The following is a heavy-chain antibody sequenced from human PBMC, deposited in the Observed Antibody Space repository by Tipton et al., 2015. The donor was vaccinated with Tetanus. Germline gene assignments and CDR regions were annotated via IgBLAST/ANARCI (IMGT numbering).Heavy chain of an antibody. J-gene: IGHJ5*02. V-gene: IGHV4-61*08. CDR1: GGSVRSGDYS. CDR2: TYIRGTT. Sequence: LRLSCTVSGGSVRSGDYSWNWIRQPPGKGLEWIGRTYIRGTTTYNPSLKSRVTISVDTSENQMSLRLTSVTAADTAVYYCARDRGDTGTVNWFDPWGQGTLVTVSS. D-gene: IGHD1-1*01. CDR3: ARDRGDTGTVNWFDP.